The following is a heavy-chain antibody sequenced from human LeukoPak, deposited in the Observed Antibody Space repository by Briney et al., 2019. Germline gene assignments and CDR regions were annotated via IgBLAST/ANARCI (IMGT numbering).Heavy chain of an antibody. V-gene: IGHV3-9*01. CDR2: ISWNSGSI. CDR3: AKGTNYDSSGPYFDY. Sequence: GGSLRLSCAASGYTFDDYAMHWVRQAPGKGLEWVSGISWNSGSIGYADSVKGRFTISRDNAKNSLYLQMNSLRAEDTALYYCAKGTNYDSSGPYFDYWGQGTLVTVSS. J-gene: IGHJ4*02. CDR1: GYTFDDYA. D-gene: IGHD3-22*01.